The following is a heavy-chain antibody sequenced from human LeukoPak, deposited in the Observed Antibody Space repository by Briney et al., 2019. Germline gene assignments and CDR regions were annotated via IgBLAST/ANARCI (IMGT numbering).Heavy chain of an antibody. Sequence: SETLSLTCTVSGGSISSDNYYWGWIRQPPGKGLEWIVRFDYSGSTYYSPSLKSQVTISVDTSKNQFSLNLSFVTATDTAVYYCARGWFGFWHNSYLDDNAFDVWGPGTMVTVSS. CDR3: ARGWFGFWHNSYLDDNAFDV. D-gene: IGHD3-10*01. V-gene: IGHV4-39*01. CDR2: FDYSGST. J-gene: IGHJ3*01. CDR1: GGSISSDNYY.